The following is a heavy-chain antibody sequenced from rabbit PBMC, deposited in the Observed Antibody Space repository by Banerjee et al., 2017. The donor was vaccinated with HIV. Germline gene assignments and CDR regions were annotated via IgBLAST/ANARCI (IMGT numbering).Heavy chain of an antibody. CDR1: GFTLSSYYM. D-gene: IGHD4-2*01. V-gene: IGHV1S45*01. J-gene: IGHJ4*01. CDR2: IDPVFGIT. CDR3: ARGDFCFNL. Sequence: QEQLEESAGGLVQPGGSLKLSCKASGFTLSSYYMNWVRQAPGKGLEWIGYIDPVFGITYYANWVNGRFSISKTSSTTVTLQMTSLTGADTATYFCARGDFCFNLWGPGTLVTVS.